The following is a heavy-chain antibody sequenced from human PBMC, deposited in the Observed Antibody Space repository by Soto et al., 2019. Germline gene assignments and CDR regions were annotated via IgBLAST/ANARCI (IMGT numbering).Heavy chain of an antibody. J-gene: IGHJ4*02. V-gene: IGHV3-33*06. CDR2: IWYDGRKK. CDR3: VKDHRSSGYVLGNDY. CDR1: GFPLSTCG. D-gene: IGHD5-12*01. Sequence: PGGALRLSCAASGFPLSTCGMHLVRHAPGMGLEWVTVIWYDGRKKYYEDSVKGRFTISRDNSKNTLYLQMGSLRAEDTAVYYCVKDHRSSGYVLGNDYWGQGTLVTVSS.